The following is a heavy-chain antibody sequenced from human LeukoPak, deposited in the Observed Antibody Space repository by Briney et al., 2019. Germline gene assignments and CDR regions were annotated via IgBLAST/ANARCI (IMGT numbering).Heavy chain of an antibody. CDR3: ARKSVAATPRDIVYQYSYMDV. J-gene: IGHJ6*03. D-gene: IGHD2-15*01. CDR2: INTNTGNP. CDR1: GYTFTSYA. Sequence: GASVKVSCKASGYTFTSYAMNWVRQAPGQGLEWMGWINTNTGNPTYAQGFTGRIVFSLDTSVSTAYLQISSLKAEDTAVYYCARKSVAATPRDIVYQYSYMDVWGKGTTVTVSS. V-gene: IGHV7-4-1*02.